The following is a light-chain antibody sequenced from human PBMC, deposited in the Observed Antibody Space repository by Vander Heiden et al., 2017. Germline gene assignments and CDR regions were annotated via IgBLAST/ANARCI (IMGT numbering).Light chain of an antibody. CDR2: AAS. V-gene: IGKV1-9*01. CDR3: QQLNNYPFT. Sequence: DIQLTQSPSFLSASVGDRVTITCRASQGISSYFAWYQQKPGKAPKLLIYAASTWQSGVPSRFSGSGAGTEVTLTISSLQPEDFATYYCQQLNNYPFTFGPGTKVDIK. CDR1: QGISSY. J-gene: IGKJ3*01.